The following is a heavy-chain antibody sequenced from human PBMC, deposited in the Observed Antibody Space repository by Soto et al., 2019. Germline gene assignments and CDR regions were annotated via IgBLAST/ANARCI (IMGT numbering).Heavy chain of an antibody. V-gene: IGHV5-10-1*01. CDR1: GYTFTTYW. D-gene: IGHD2-2*01. CDR3: ARVPRSSGLDV. CDR2: IDPSDSYT. J-gene: IGHJ6*02. Sequence: GESLKISCKGSGYTFTTYWISWVRQMPGKGLEWMGRIDPSDSYTNYSPSFQGHVTISADKSITTIYLQWSSLKASDTAMYYCARVPRSSGLDVWGQGTTVTVSS.